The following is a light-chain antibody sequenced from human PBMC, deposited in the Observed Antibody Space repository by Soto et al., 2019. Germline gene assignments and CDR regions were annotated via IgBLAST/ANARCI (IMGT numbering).Light chain of an antibody. CDR3: QQLNSYPLT. V-gene: IGKV1-9*01. CDR1: QGISTY. J-gene: IGKJ4*01. CDR2: AAS. Sequence: DIQLTQAPSFLSASVGDRVTITCRASQGISTYLVWYQQKPGKAPKLLIYAASTLQSGVPSRFSGSGSGTEFTLTISSLPPEDFATYYCQQLNSYPLTFGGGTKVEIK.